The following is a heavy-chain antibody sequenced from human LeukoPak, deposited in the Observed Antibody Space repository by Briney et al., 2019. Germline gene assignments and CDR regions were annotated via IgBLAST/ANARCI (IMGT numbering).Heavy chain of an antibody. CDR3: ARDPGSYYFDY. Sequence: GDLRLFCAASGFTFISYALHRVRQAPGKGLEGVAVISYDGSNKYYADSVKGRFTISRDNSKNTLYLQMNSLRAEDTAVYYCARDPGSYYFDYWGQGTLVTVSS. J-gene: IGHJ4*02. CDR1: GFTFISYA. D-gene: IGHD1-1*01. CDR2: ISYDGSNK. V-gene: IGHV3-30-3*01.